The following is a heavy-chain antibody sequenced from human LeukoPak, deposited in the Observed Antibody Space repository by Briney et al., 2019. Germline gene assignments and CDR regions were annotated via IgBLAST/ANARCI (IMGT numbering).Heavy chain of an antibody. CDR3: ARSITIFGVVMTQAYFDY. V-gene: IGHV4-4*09. J-gene: IGHJ4*02. CDR1: GGSISSYY. Sequence: SETLSLTCTVSGGSISSYYWSWIRQPPGKGLEWIGYIYTSGSTNYNPSLKSRVTISVDTSKNQFSLKLSSVTAADTAVYYCARSITIFGVVMTQAYFDYWGQGTLVTVSS. CDR2: IYTSGST. D-gene: IGHD3-3*01.